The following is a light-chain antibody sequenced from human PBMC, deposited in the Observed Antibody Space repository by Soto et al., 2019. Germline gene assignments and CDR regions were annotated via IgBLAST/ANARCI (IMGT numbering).Light chain of an antibody. CDR3: QQYDNWPLT. CDR2: GAS. V-gene: IGKV3-15*01. CDR1: QSVSSN. J-gene: IGKJ4*01. Sequence: RVVTQAPATLPVSPGERATLSCRASQSVSSNLAWYQQKPGQAPRFLIYGASTRATGIPARFSGSGSGTEFTLTISSLQSEDFAVYYCQQYDNWPLTFGGGTKVDIK.